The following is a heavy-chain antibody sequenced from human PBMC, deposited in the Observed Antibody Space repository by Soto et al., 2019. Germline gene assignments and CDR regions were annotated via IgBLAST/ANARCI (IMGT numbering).Heavy chain of an antibody. Sequence: TLSLTCTVSGGSTSSSSYYWGWIRQPPGKGLEWIGSIYYSGSTYYNPSLKSRVTISVDTSKNQFSLKLSSVTAADTAVYYCARQGYSYGTSYYGMDVWGQGTTVTVSS. CDR1: GGSTSSSSYY. D-gene: IGHD5-18*01. V-gene: IGHV4-39*01. CDR2: IYYSGST. J-gene: IGHJ6*02. CDR3: ARQGYSYGTSYYGMDV.